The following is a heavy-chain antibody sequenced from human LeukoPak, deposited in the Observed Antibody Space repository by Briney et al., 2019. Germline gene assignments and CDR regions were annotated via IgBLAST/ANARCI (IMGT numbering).Heavy chain of an antibody. D-gene: IGHD2-2*01. CDR2: ISGSGGST. J-gene: IGHJ5*02. CDR1: GLTFSSYA. Sequence: GGSLRLSCVVSGLTFSSYAMSWVRQAPGKGLEWVSGISGSGGSTYYADSVKGRFTISRDNSKNTLYLQMNSLRAEDTAVYYCAKDRHAPGRYCSSTTCFPFDPWGQGTLVTVSS. CDR3: AKDRHAPGRYCSSTTCFPFDP. V-gene: IGHV3-23*01.